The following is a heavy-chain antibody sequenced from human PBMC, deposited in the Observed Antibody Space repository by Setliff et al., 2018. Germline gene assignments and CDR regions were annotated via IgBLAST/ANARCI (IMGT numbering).Heavy chain of an antibody. CDR1: GFTFGDYA. Sequence: SLRLSCTASGFTFGDYAMSWVRQAPGKGLEWVGFIRSKIYGGTTEYAASVKGRFTISRDDSKSIAYLQMNNLRTEDTAVYYCSRDPDCSSTRCHYYYYYMDVWGKGTTVTVSS. CDR2: IRSKIYGGTT. CDR3: SRDPDCSSTRCHYYYYYMDV. D-gene: IGHD2-2*01. J-gene: IGHJ6*03. V-gene: IGHV3-49*04.